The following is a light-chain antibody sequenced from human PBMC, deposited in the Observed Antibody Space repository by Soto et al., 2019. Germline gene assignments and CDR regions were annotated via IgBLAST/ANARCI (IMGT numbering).Light chain of an antibody. Sequence: EIVLTQSPATLSLSPGERATLSCRASQSVSSYLAWYQQKPGQAPRLLIYDASNRATGIPARFRGSGSGTDFTLTINSLEPEDFAVYHCQQRSNWLTFGGGTKVEIK. CDR2: DAS. J-gene: IGKJ4*01. V-gene: IGKV3-11*01. CDR3: QQRSNWLT. CDR1: QSVSSY.